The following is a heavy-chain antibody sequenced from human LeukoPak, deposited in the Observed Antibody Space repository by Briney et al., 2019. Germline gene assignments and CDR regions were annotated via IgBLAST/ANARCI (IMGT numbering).Heavy chain of an antibody. CDR1: GYTFTGYY. CDR2: INPNSGGT. D-gene: IGHD1-20*01. Sequence: ASVKVSCKASGYTFTGYYMHWVRQAPGQGLEWMGWINPNSGGTNYAQKFQGWVTMTRDTSISTAYMELSRLRSDDTAVYYCARGVLLSYNWNLQLEDYWGRGTLVTVSS. J-gene: IGHJ4*02. CDR3: ARGVLLSYNWNLQLEDY. V-gene: IGHV1-2*04.